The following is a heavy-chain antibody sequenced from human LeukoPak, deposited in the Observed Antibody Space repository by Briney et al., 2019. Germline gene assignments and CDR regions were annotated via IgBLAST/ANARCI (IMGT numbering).Heavy chain of an antibody. CDR2: ISAYNGNT. J-gene: IGHJ6*03. V-gene: IGHV1-18*01. CDR1: GYTFTSYG. Sequence: ASVKVPCKASGYTFTSYGISWVRQAPGQGLEWMGWISAYNGNTNYAQKLQGRVTMTTDTSTSTAYMELRSPRSDDTAVYYCARVREDVLRFLEWPRPYYMDVWGQGTTVTVSS. CDR3: ARVREDVLRFLEWPRPYYMDV. D-gene: IGHD3-3*01.